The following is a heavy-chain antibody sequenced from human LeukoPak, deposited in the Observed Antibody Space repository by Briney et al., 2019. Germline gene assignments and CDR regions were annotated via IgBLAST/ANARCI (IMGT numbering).Heavy chain of an antibody. CDR3: ARDRALQWLAPEGYGMDV. J-gene: IGHJ6*02. Sequence: PGRSLRLSCAASGFTFSSYAMHWVRQAPGKGLEWVAVISYDGSNKYYADSVKGRFTISRDNSKNTLYLRMNSLRAEDTAVYYCARDRALQWLAPEGYGMDVWGQGTTVTVSS. CDR1: GFTFSSYA. CDR2: ISYDGSNK. D-gene: IGHD6-19*01. V-gene: IGHV3-30-3*01.